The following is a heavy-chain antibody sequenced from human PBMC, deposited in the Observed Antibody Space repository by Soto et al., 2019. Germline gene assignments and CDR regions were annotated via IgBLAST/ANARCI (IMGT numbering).Heavy chain of an antibody. Sequence: PGGSLRLSCAASGCTCSDYYRSWIRQAPGKGLEWISYISSSSSSSGTYTNYADSVKGRFTISRDNAKNSLYLQMSSLRVEDTAVYYCARVADYVWGRYRYDFDYWGQGTPVTVSS. J-gene: IGHJ4*02. CDR1: GCTCSDYY. CDR3: ARVADYVWGRYRYDFDY. V-gene: IGHV3-11*06. D-gene: IGHD3-16*02. CDR2: ISSSSSSSGTYT.